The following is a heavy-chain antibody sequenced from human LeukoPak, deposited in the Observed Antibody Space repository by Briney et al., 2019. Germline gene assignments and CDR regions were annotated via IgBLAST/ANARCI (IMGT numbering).Heavy chain of an antibody. Sequence: GGSLRLSCAASGFTFSSYAMSWVCQAPGKGLEWVSAISGSGGSTYYADSVKGRFTISRDNSKNTLYLQMNSLRAEDTAVYYCAKDQYYYGSGSYSDVWGQGTTVTVSS. CDR2: ISGSGGST. V-gene: IGHV3-23*01. D-gene: IGHD3-10*01. CDR3: AKDQYYYGSGSYSDV. J-gene: IGHJ6*02. CDR1: GFTFSSYA.